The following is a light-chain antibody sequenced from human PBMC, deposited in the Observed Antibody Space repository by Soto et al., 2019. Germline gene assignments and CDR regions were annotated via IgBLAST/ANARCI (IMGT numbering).Light chain of an antibody. CDR2: DVN. CDR3: TSYRRGPLYV. J-gene: IGLJ1*01. CDR1: SSDVGGANY. Sequence: QSVLTQPASVSGSPGQSITVSCTGISSDVGGANYVSWYQQHPGKAPRLIIFDVNNRPSGASPRFSGSKSGNTASLTISGLQDEDEAHYFCTSYRRGPLYVFGSWTKVTV. V-gene: IGLV2-14*03.